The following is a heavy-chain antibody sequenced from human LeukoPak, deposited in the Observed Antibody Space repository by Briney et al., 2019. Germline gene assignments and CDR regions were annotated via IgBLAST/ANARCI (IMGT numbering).Heavy chain of an antibody. J-gene: IGHJ4*02. CDR1: GFTFSSYW. CDR3: ARTGRELPHSFDY. Sequence: PGGSLRLSCAASGFTFSSYWMHWVRQAPGKGLEWVSGINWNGGSTGCADSVKGRFTISRDNAKNSLYLQMNSLGAEDTALYYCARTGRELPHSFDYWGQGTLVTVSS. V-gene: IGHV3-20*04. D-gene: IGHD1-26*01. CDR2: INWNGGST.